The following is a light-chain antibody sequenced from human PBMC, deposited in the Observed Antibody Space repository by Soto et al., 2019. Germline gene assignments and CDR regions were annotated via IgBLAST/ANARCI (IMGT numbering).Light chain of an antibody. CDR1: QSVNNL. V-gene: IGKV3-11*01. CDR3: QQRSTWPRALT. J-gene: IGKJ4*01. Sequence: EIVLTQSPATLSLSPGERATLSCRASQSVNNLLAWYQQKPGQPPMLLIYDASNRATGIPARFSGSGSGTDFTLTISSLEPEDFAVYYCQQRSTWPRALTFGGGTKVEIK. CDR2: DAS.